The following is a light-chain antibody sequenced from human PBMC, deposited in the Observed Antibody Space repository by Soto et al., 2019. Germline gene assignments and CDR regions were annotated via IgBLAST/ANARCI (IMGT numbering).Light chain of an antibody. J-gene: IGLJ3*02. CDR1: SRSIASNY. V-gene: IGLV6-57*03. CDR3: HSYDPNNWV. CDR2: EDN. Sequence: NFMLTQPHSVSESPGKTVTISCTRSSRSIASNYVQWYQQRPGCAPTTMIYEDNRRTSGVPDRFSGSIDSSSNSASLTVSGLKTEDEADYYCHSYDPNNWVFGGGTKLTVL.